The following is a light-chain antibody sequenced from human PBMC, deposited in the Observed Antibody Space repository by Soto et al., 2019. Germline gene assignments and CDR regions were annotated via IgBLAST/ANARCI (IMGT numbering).Light chain of an antibody. Sequence: EIVLTQSPGPLSLSPGERATLSCRASQRVSSSFLAWYQQKRVQPPRLLIYGASNGPTGIPDRLSGSGSATDFTPPLSRVEPDDFAVYYCQHFRAFGQGTRMEIK. CDR1: QRVSSSF. J-gene: IGKJ5*01. CDR3: QHFRA. V-gene: IGKV3-20*01. CDR2: GAS.